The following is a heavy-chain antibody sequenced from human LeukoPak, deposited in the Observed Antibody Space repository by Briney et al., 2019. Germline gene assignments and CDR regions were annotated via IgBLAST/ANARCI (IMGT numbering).Heavy chain of an antibody. CDR3: ARGDCTGGSCSSMDV. CDR1: GFTFSTYD. D-gene: IGHD2-15*01. CDR2: INPAGDT. Sequence: GGSLRLSCAAPGFTFSTYDMHWVRQAPGKGLEWVSGINPAGDTYYPGSVKGRFTISREDAKNSFYLQMNSLRAGDTAVYYCARGDCTGGSCSSMDVWGQGTTVTVSS. V-gene: IGHV3-13*04. J-gene: IGHJ6*02.